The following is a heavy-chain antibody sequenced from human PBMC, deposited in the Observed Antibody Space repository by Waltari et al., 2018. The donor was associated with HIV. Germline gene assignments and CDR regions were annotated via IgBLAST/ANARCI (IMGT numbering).Heavy chain of an antibody. J-gene: IGHJ4*02. CDR2: IYHSGST. D-gene: IGHD5-18*01. CDR3: ASTGYTYGLDY. Sequence: QLQLQESGPGLVKPSETLSLTCTVSGGSISSSNYFWGWIRQPPGMGLECIGSIYHSGSTYSHPSLKSRVTISVDTSKSQFSLKLSSVTAADTAVYYCASTGYTYGLDYWGQGTLVTVSS. CDR1: GGSISSSNYF. V-gene: IGHV4-39*01.